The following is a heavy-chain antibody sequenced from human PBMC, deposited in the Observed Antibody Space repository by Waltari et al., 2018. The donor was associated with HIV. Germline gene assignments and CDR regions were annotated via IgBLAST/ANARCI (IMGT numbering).Heavy chain of an antibody. CDR3: ARDQHSATNYYGLDV. CDR2: IWADGSHE. Sequence: QVHLVESGGAVVQSGKSLRLSCAAPGFNFSNYAMPWVRQGPGKGLEWLSVIWADGSHESYADFAKGRFTISRDDSDNTLFLYLSGLRADDTAVYYCARDQHSATNYYGLDVWGQGTTVTVS. J-gene: IGHJ6*02. V-gene: IGHV3-33*02. CDR1: GFNFSNYA. D-gene: IGHD3-10*01.